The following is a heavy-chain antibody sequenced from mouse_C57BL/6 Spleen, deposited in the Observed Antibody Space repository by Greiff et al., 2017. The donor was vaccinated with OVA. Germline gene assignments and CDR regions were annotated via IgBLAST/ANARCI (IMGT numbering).Heavy chain of an antibody. CDR1: GFTFSDYG. V-gene: IGHV5-17*01. Sequence: EVNVVESGGGLVKPGGSLKLSCAASGFTFSDYGMHWVRQAPEKGLEWVAYISSGSSTIYYADTVKGRFTISRDNAKNTLFLQLTSLRSEDTALYCWARRGPLYWYFDVWGTGTTVTVSS. CDR2: ISSGSSTI. J-gene: IGHJ1*03. D-gene: IGHD3-3*01. CDR3: ARRGPLYWYFDV.